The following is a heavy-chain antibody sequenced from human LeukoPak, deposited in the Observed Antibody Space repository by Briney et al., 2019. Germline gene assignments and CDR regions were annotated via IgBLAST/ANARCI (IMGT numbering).Heavy chain of an antibody. D-gene: IGHD3-22*01. Sequence: ASVKVSCKASGYTFTSYGIGWVRQAPGQGLEWMGWISAYNGNTNYAQKLQGRVTMTTDTSTSTAYMELRSLRSDDTAVYYCARILYYDSSGYSIFDYWGQGTLVTVSS. CDR2: ISAYNGNT. CDR1: GYTFTSYG. V-gene: IGHV1-18*01. J-gene: IGHJ4*02. CDR3: ARILYYDSSGYSIFDY.